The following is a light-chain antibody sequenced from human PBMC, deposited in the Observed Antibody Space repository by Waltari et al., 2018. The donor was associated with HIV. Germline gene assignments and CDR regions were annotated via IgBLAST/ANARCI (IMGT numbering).Light chain of an antibody. V-gene: IGLV3-21*02. Sequence: SYVLTQSPSVSVALGQTASIACGGNNLGRKSGHWYQQKPGQAPALVIYDDRDRPAGIPERCSGANSGHTATLSIGRVEAGDEADYYCQVWESSSDHVVIGGGTKLTV. CDR2: DDR. J-gene: IGLJ2*01. CDR3: QVWESSSDHVV. CDR1: NLGRKS.